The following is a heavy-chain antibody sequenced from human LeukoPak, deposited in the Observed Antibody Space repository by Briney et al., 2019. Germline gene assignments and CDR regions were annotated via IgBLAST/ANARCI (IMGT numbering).Heavy chain of an antibody. V-gene: IGHV3-21*01. Sequence: GGSPRLSCAASGFTFSSYSMNWVRQAPGKGLEWVSSISSSSSYIYYADSVKGRFTISRDNAKNSLYLQMNSLRAEDTAVYYCASGPHYDFWSGSQDVWGQGTTVTVSS. CDR3: ASGPHYDFWSGSQDV. J-gene: IGHJ6*02. D-gene: IGHD3-3*01. CDR2: ISSSSSYI. CDR1: GFTFSSYS.